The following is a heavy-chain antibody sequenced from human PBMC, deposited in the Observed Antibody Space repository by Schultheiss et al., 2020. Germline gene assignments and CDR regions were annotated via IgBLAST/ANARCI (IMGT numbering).Heavy chain of an antibody. D-gene: IGHD3-22*01. CDR1: GGSISSGDYY. CDR2: IYYSGST. V-gene: IGHV4-30-4*01. CDR3: ARDVTNYYDSSGTY. J-gene: IGHJ4*02. Sequence: SETLSLTCTVSGGSISSGDYYWSWIRQPPGKGLEWIGYIYYSGSTYYNPSLKSRVTISVDTSKNQFSLKLSSVTAADTAVYYCARDVTNYYDSSGTYWGQGTLVTVSS.